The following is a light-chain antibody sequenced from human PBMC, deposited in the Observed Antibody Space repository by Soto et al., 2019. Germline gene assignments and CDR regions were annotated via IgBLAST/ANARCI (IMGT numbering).Light chain of an antibody. CDR2: EVS. V-gene: IGLV2-8*01. J-gene: IGLJ2*01. Sequence: QSVLNQPPSASGSPGQSVTISCIGTSSDVGGYNYVSWYQQHPGKAPKLMIYEVSKRPSGVPDRFSGSKSGNTASLTVSGLQADDEADYYCSSYTASNNLGVFGGGTKLTVL. CDR1: SSDVGGYNY. CDR3: SSYTASNNLGV.